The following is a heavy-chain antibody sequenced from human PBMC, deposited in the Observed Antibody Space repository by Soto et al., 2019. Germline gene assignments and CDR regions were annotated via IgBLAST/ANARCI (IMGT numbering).Heavy chain of an antibody. Sequence: SETLSLTCTVSGGSISSSAYYWGWIRQPPGKGLEWIGSIYYSGSTYYNPSLKSRVTISVDTSKNQFSLKLSSVTAADTAVYYCARHSSGSWVYYYYMDVWGKGTTVTVSS. V-gene: IGHV4-39*01. D-gene: IGHD3-10*01. CDR1: GGSISSSAYY. CDR2: IYYSGST. CDR3: ARHSSGSWVYYYYMDV. J-gene: IGHJ6*03.